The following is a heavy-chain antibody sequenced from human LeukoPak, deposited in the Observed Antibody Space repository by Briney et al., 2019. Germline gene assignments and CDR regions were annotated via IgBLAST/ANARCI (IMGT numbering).Heavy chain of an antibody. CDR2: ISGSGGST. J-gene: IGHJ3*02. D-gene: IGHD3-22*01. CDR3: AKAGSSGYYGAFDI. Sequence: GGSLRLSCVASGFTFSSYAMTWVRQAPGKGLEWVSAISGSGGSTYYADSVKGRFTISRDNSKNTLYLQMNSLRAEDTAVYYCAKAGSSGYYGAFDIWGQGTMVTVSS. V-gene: IGHV3-23*01. CDR1: GFTFSSYA.